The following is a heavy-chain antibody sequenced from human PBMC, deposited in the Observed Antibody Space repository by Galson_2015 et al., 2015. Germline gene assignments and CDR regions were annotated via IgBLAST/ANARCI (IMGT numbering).Heavy chain of an antibody. J-gene: IGHJ5*02. CDR2: IIPIFGTA. D-gene: IGHD3-10*01. Sequence: SVKVSCKASGGTFSSYATSWVRQAPGQGLEWMGGIIPIFGTANYAQKFQGRVTITADESTSTAYMELSSLRPEDTAVYYCARDRVQTGANWFDPWGQGTLVTVSS. CDR3: ARDRVQTGANWFDP. CDR1: GGTFSSYA. V-gene: IGHV1-69*13.